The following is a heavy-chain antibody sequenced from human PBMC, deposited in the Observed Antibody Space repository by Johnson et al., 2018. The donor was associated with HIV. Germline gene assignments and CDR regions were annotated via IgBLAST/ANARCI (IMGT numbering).Heavy chain of an antibody. Sequence: MLLVESGGGLIQPGGSLRLSCAASEFNVSSNYMNWVRQAPGRGLEWVSVVYSGGYTYYADSVKGRFTISRDTSKNTLYLQMKSLRAEDTALYSCARAYCYVALDIWCQGTMVTVSS. D-gene: IGHD3-10*02. V-gene: IGHV3-66*01. CDR1: EFNVSSNY. J-gene: IGHJ3*02. CDR2: VYSGGYT. CDR3: ARAYCYVALDI.